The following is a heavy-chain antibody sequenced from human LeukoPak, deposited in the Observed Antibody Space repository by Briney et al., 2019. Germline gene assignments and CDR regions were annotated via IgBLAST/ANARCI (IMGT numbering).Heavy chain of an antibody. CDR3: ARDYKQQLVLDY. Sequence: XXSGFXFSSYSMNWVRQAPGKGLEWVSSISSSSSYIYHADSVKGRFTISRDNAKNSLYLQMNSLRAEDTAVYYCARDYKQQLVLDYWGQGTLVTVSS. J-gene: IGHJ4*02. CDR1: GFXFSSYS. V-gene: IGHV3-21*01. CDR2: ISSSSSYI. D-gene: IGHD6-13*01.